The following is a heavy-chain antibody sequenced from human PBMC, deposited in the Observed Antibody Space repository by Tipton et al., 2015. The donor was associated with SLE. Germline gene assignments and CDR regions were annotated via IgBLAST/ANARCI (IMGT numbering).Heavy chain of an antibody. D-gene: IGHD2/OR15-2a*01. J-gene: IGHJ3*02. CDR3: ASGPLNRLGDAIDI. CDR1: GGSFSGYY. V-gene: IGHV4-34*01. Sequence: TLSLTCAVYGGSFSGYYWSWIRQPPGKGLEWIGEINHSGNTNYIPSLKSRVTISVDTSKNQFSLKLTSVTAADTAVYYCASGPLNRLGDAIDIWGQGTMVTVSS. CDR2: INHSGNT.